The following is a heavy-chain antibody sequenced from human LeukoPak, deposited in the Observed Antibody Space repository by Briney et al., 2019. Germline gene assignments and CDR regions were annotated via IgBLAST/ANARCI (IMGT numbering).Heavy chain of an antibody. D-gene: IGHD6-13*01. J-gene: IGHJ4*02. Sequence: ASVKVSCKASGYTFTSYDINWVRQATGQGLEWMGWMNPNSGNTGYAQKFQGRVTMTRNTSISTAYMELSSLRSEDTAVYYCAGGQARRGIAAAVCWGQGTLVTVSS. CDR1: GYTFTSYD. CDR3: AGGQARRGIAAAVC. CDR2: MNPNSGNT. V-gene: IGHV1-8*01.